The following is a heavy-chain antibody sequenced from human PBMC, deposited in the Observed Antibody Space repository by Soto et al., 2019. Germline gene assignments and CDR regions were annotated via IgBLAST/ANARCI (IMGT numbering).Heavy chain of an antibody. Sequence: PWGTLRLSCAASGSTFSRYSMNWVRQAPGKGLEWVSSISSTTNYIYYADSMKGRFTVSRDNAKNSVYLDMNSLSAEDTAVYYCARESEDLTSNFDYWGQGTLVTVSS. V-gene: IGHV3-21*01. CDR3: ARESEDLTSNFDY. J-gene: IGHJ4*02. CDR2: ISSTTNYI. CDR1: GSTFSRYS.